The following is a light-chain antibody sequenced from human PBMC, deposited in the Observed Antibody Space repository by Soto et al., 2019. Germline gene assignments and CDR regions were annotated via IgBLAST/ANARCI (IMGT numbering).Light chain of an antibody. CDR2: WAS. CDR3: QQYYSTPWT. CDR1: QNVLYSSNKNY. V-gene: IGKV4-1*01. Sequence: DIVITQSPDSLGVSLGERATINCTCSQNVLYSSNKNYLAWFQQKPGQPPKLLIYWASTRESGVPDRFSGSGSGTDFTLTISSLQAEDVAVYYCQQYYSTPWTFGQGTKVEIK. J-gene: IGKJ1*01.